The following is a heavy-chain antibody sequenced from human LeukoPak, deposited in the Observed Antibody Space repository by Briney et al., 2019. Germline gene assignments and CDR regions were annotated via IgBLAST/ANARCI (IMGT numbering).Heavy chain of an antibody. J-gene: IGHJ4*02. D-gene: IGHD2-2*01. Sequence: GSPRLSCAASGFTFDDYGMSWVRQAPGKGLEWVSGINWNGGSTGYADSVKGRFTISRDNAKNSLYLQMNSLRAEDTAVYYCARGPPGSAAIDYWGQGTLVTVSS. CDR3: ARGPPGSAAIDY. CDR1: GFTFDDYG. CDR2: INWNGGST. V-gene: IGHV3-20*04.